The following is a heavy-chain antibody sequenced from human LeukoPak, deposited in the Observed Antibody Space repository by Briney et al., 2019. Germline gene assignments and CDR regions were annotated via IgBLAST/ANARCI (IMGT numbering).Heavy chain of an antibody. CDR1: GFTFSSYE. CDR2: IGSSGSTI. J-gene: IGHJ4*02. V-gene: IGHV3-48*03. D-gene: IGHD2-15*01. Sequence: PGGSLRLSCAASGFTFSSYEMNWVRQAPGKGLEWVSYIGSSGSTIYYADSVRGRFTISRDNAKNSLYLQMNSLRAEDTAVYYCARTLVVVTATSSYWGQGTLVTVSS. CDR3: ARTLVVVTATSSY.